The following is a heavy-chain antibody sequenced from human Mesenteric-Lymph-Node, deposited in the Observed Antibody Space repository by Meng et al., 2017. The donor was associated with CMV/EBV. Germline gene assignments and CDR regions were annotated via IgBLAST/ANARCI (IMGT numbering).Heavy chain of an antibody. CDR3: AAYHGSATFHYNGIDY. D-gene: IGHD3-10*01. CDR1: GGSISSSNYY. J-gene: IGHJ4*02. Sequence: SETLSLTCTVSGGSISSSNYYWGWIRQAPGKGLEWFGSIYYSGSTYYNAALNSRVTISVDMSKTQFSLKLTSVTAADTAVYYCAAYHGSATFHYNGIDYWGQGTLVTVSS. V-gene: IGHV4-39*07. CDR2: IYYSGST.